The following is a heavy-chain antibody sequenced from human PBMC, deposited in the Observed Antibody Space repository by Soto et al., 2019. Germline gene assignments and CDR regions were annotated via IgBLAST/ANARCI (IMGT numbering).Heavy chain of an antibody. Sequence: SGKVSCKASGCTVSDYYIHWLRQAPGQGPEWMGLINPDSGGTRFAQKFQGWVTMTRDTSINTAYMELSRLRFNDTAVYYCARDLTGTGYDAFDIWGQGTMVTVSS. CDR2: INPDSGGT. D-gene: IGHD1-1*01. V-gene: IGHV1-2*04. CDR3: ARDLTGTGYDAFDI. CDR1: GCTVSDYY. J-gene: IGHJ3*02.